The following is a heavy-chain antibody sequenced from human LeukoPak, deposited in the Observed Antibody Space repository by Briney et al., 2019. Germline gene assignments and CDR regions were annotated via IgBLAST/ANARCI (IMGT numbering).Heavy chain of an antibody. D-gene: IGHD3-22*01. J-gene: IGHJ4*02. CDR2: INSDESTT. Sequence: GGSLRVSCAASGFTFSSYWMHWVRQVPGKGLVWVSRINSDESTTTYADSVKGRFTISRDNAKNTLYLQMNSLRAEDTAVYYCARGGGLYYYDTSGYDYWGQGTLVTVSS. CDR1: GFTFSSYW. CDR3: ARGGGLYYYDTSGYDY. V-gene: IGHV3-74*01.